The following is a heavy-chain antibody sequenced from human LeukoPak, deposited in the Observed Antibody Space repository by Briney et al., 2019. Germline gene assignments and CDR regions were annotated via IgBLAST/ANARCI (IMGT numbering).Heavy chain of an antibody. J-gene: IGHJ4*02. D-gene: IGHD3-22*01. CDR1: GGSISSYY. CDR3: ARGLIVAYFDY. Sequence: SETLSLTCTVSGGSISSYYWCWIRQPPGKGLEWIGYIYYSGSTNYNPSLKSRVTISVDTSKNQFSLKLSSVTAADTAVYYCARGLIVAYFDYWGQGTLVTVSS. CDR2: IYYSGST. V-gene: IGHV4-59*01.